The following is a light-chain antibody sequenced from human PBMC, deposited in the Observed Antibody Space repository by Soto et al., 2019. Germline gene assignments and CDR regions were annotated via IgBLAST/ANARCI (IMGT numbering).Light chain of an antibody. CDR2: AVS. Sequence: AIQVTQSPSSLSASVGGRVTITCRASQGIRNNLGWYQQKPGKAPKLLISAVSSLQPGVPSRFSGSGSGTDFTLVISSLQPEDFAIYYCLQDYNFPWTLGQATKVDIK. CDR3: LQDYNFPWT. V-gene: IGKV1-6*01. CDR1: QGIRNN. J-gene: IGKJ1*01.